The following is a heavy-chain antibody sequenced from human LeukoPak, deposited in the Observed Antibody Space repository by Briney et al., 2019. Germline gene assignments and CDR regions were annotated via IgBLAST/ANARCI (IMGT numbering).Heavy chain of an antibody. V-gene: IGHV3-23*01. Sequence: GGSRTLACAASGFTFSSHAMTWVRQAPGKGLEWVSAISISGSKTYYADSVKGRFTISRDNSKNTLSLQMNSLRAEDTAVYYCANEIRPNDSWGQGTQVTVSS. CDR2: ISISGSKT. D-gene: IGHD4-17*01. CDR1: GFTFSSHA. J-gene: IGHJ4*02. CDR3: ANEIRPNDS.